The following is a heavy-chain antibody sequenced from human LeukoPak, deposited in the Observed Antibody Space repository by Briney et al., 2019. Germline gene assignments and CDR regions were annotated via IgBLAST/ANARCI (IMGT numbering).Heavy chain of an antibody. Sequence: PGGSLRLSCAASGFTFSSYAMSWVRQAPGKGLEWVSAISGSGGSTYYADSVKGRFTISRDNSKNTLYLQMNTLRPEDTAVYYCAKGSGGSVGDFDYWGQGTLVTVSS. CDR2: ISGSGGST. D-gene: IGHD2-15*01. CDR1: GFTFSSYA. CDR3: AKGSGGSVGDFDY. J-gene: IGHJ4*02. V-gene: IGHV3-23*01.